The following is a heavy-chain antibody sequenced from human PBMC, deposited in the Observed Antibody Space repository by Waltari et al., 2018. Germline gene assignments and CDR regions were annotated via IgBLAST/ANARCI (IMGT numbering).Heavy chain of an antibody. V-gene: IGHV4-34*01. D-gene: IGHD3-10*01. Sequence: QVQLQQWGAGLLKPSETLSLTCAVYGGPFSGYSWIWIRQPPGKGLEWIGEINHSGSTNYNPSLKSRVTISVDTSKNQFSLKLSSVTAADTAVYYCARGPGGYYNDFDYWGQGTLVTVSS. CDR3: ARGPGGYYNDFDY. CDR2: INHSGST. CDR1: GGPFSGYS. J-gene: IGHJ4*02.